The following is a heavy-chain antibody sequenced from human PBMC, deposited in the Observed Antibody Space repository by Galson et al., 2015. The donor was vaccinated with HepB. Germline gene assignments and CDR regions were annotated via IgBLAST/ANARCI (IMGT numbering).Heavy chain of an antibody. D-gene: IGHD3-3*01. Sequence: SLRLSCAASGFTFSSYGMHWVRQAPGKGLEWVAVISYDGSNKYYADSVKGRFTISRDNSKNTLYLQMNSLRAEDTAVYYCAKADTIFGVVIITLQGMDVWGQGTTVTVSS. CDR1: GFTFSSYG. CDR3: AKADTIFGVVIITLQGMDV. J-gene: IGHJ6*02. V-gene: IGHV3-30*18. CDR2: ISYDGSNK.